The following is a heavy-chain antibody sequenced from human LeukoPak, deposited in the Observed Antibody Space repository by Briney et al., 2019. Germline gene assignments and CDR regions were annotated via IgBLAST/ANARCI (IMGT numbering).Heavy chain of an antibody. J-gene: IGHJ4*02. CDR1: GGCISSYY. CDR3: ARGPGYFPDY. CDR2: IYYSGST. D-gene: IGHD3-22*01. V-gene: IGHV4-39*01. Sequence: PSETLSLNCTVSGGCISSYYWGRIRQPPGKGLEWIGSIYYSGSTYYNPSLKSRVTISVDTSKNQFSLKLSSVTAADTAVYYCARGPGYFPDYWGQGTLVTVSS.